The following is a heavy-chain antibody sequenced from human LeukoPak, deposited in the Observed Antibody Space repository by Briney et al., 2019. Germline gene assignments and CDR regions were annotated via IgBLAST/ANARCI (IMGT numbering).Heavy chain of an antibody. J-gene: IGHJ4*02. V-gene: IGHV3-33*08. Sequence: PGGSLRLSCAASGFTFSSHGMHWVRQAPGKGLEWLTVIWYDGSNRYYADSVKGRFIVSRDNSKNTLYLQMNSLRAEDTALYYCARGPSYGAFVDYWGQGTLVTVSS. CDR3: ARGPSYGAFVDY. CDR2: IWYDGSNR. CDR1: GFTFSSHG. D-gene: IGHD4-17*01.